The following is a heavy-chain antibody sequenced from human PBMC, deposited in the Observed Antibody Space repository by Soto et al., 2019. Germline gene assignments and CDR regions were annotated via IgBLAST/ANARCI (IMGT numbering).Heavy chain of an antibody. Sequence: GGSLRLSCAASGFTFSSYGMHWVRQAPCKWLEWVAVISYDGSNKYYADSVKGRFTISRDNSKNTLYLQMNSLRAEDTAVYYCARGSGSYYRYYYYGMDVWGQGTTVTVSS. D-gene: IGHD1-26*01. V-gene: IGHV3-30*03. J-gene: IGHJ6*02. CDR2: ISYDGSNK. CDR1: GFTFSSYG. CDR3: ARGSGSYYRYYYYGMDV.